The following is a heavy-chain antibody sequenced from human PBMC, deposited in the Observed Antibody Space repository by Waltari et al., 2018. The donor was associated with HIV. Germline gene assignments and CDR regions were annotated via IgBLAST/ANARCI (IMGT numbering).Heavy chain of an antibody. CDR1: GFTVSSYP. CDR2: ISGGGEST. D-gene: IGHD2-15*01. V-gene: IGHV3-23*01. J-gene: IGHJ4*02. CDR3: ANSLGRIVDY. Sequence: EVQLLESGGGWVQSGGSLRVSGAASGFTVSSYPMSWVRQAPGKGLEWVSGISGGGESTYYADSVKGRFTISRDNSKNTLYLQMNSLRAEDTAVYYCANSLGRIVDYWGQGTLVTVSS.